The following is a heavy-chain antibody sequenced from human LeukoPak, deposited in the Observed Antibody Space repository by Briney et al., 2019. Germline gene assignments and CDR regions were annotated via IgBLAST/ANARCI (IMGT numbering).Heavy chain of an antibody. CDR1: GGSISSYY. D-gene: IGHD6-19*01. CDR2: IYYSGST. Sequence: PSETLSLTCTVSGGSISSYYWSWIRQPPGKGLEWIGYIYYSGSTNYNPSLKSRVTISVDTSKNQFSLKLSSATAADTAVYYCARDPGYSSGWYVGDYYYGMDVWGQGTTVTVSS. V-gene: IGHV4-59*01. J-gene: IGHJ6*02. CDR3: ARDPGYSSGWYVGDYYYGMDV.